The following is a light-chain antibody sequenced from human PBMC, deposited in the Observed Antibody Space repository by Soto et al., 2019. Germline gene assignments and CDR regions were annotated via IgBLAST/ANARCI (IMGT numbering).Light chain of an antibody. CDR1: SSNIGGYNY. CDR3: SSYTPSTVL. Sequence: QSVLTQPASVSGSPGQSITISCTGTSSNIGGYNYVSWYQHQPGKAPKLMIFDVSTRPSGVSSRFSGSRSGNTASLTISGLQDEDESDYLCSSYTPSTVLFGGGTKLTVL. V-gene: IGLV2-14*03. J-gene: IGLJ2*01. CDR2: DVS.